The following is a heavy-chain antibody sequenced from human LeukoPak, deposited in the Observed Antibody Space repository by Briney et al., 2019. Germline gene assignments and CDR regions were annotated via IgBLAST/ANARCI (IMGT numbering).Heavy chain of an antibody. V-gene: IGHV3-30*04. Sequence: PGGSLRLSCAASGFTFSNYFMHWVRQAPGKGLEWVADIASDGSHTFYMESVKGRFTISRDNSKNTLYLQMNSLRAEDTAVYFCARERQDTVIHSGAFDIWGQGTMVTVSS. CDR3: ARERQDTVIHSGAFDI. CDR1: GFTFSNYF. J-gene: IGHJ3*02. CDR2: IASDGSHT. D-gene: IGHD2-21*02.